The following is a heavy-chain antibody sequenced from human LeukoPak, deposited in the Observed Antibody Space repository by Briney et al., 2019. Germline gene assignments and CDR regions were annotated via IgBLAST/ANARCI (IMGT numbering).Heavy chain of an antibody. D-gene: IGHD6-13*01. Sequence: SETLSLTCTVSGGSVSSGSYYWSWIRQPPGKGLEWIGSIYHSGSTYYNPSLKSRVTISVDTSKNQFSLKLSSVTAADTAVYYCARVQSAAAGGFDYWGQGTLVTVSS. V-gene: IGHV4-39*07. J-gene: IGHJ4*02. CDR2: IYHSGST. CDR3: ARVQSAAAGGFDY. CDR1: GGSVSSGSYY.